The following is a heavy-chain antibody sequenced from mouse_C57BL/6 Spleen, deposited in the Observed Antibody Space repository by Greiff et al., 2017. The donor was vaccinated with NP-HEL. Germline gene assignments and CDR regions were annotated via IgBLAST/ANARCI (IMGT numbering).Heavy chain of an antibody. CDR3: ARGATPYYAMDY. CDR2: IYPGSGNP. D-gene: IGHD3-1*01. Sequence: VKLVESGPELVKPGASVKISCKASGYSFTSYYIHWVKQRPGQGLEWIGWIYPGSGNPKYNEKFKGKATLTADTSSSTAYMQLSSLTSEDSAVYYCARGATPYYAMDYWGQGTSVTVSS. V-gene: IGHV1-66*01. J-gene: IGHJ4*01. CDR1: GYSFTSYY.